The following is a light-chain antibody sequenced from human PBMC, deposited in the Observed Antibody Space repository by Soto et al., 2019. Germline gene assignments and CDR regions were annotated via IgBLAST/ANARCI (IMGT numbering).Light chain of an antibody. Sequence: EIVLTQSPLTLSLSPGERAALSCRASQSVRNYLAWYQQRPGQAPRLLIYDASNRASGVPARFSGSGSGTDFTLTISSLESEDFAIYYCQQRSSWPRITFGQGTRLEIK. J-gene: IGKJ5*01. CDR2: DAS. V-gene: IGKV3-11*01. CDR3: QQRSSWPRIT. CDR1: QSVRNY.